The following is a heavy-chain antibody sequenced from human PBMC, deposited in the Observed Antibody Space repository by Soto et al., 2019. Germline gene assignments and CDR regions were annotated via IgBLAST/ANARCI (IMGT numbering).Heavy chain of an antibody. V-gene: IGHV4-59*01. CDR3: ARDSTTWFPYYGIDV. J-gene: IGHJ6*02. CDR1: GDSLDYYY. D-gene: IGHD2-2*01. CDR2: VSDSGRT. Sequence: PSETLSLTCTVSGDSLDYYYWSWIRRPPGKGLEWIGDVSDSGRTNYNPSLRSRVTISVDTSKNQFSLKLNSVTAADTAVYYCARDSTTWFPYYGIDVWGQGTTVTVSS.